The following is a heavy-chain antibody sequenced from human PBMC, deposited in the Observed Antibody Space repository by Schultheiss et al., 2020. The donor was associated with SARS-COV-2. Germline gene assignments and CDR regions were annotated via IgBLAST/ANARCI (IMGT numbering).Heavy chain of an antibody. D-gene: IGHD2-15*01. CDR1: GFTFSSYA. J-gene: IGHJ5*02. V-gene: IGHV3-30-3*01. CDR2: ISYDGSNK. CDR3: ARDRDCSGGSCYSFSWFDP. Sequence: GGSLRLSCAASGFTFSSYAMHWVRQAPGKGLEWVAVISYDGSNKYYADSVKGRFTISRDNSKNTLYLQMNSLRAEDTAVYYCARDRDCSGGSCYSFSWFDPWGQGTLVTVSS.